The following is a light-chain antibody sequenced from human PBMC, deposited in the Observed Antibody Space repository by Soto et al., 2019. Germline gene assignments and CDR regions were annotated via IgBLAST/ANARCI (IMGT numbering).Light chain of an antibody. CDR1: SSDVGGYNY. CDR3: CSYAGSNAFGV. CDR2: DVN. J-gene: IGLJ2*01. V-gene: IGLV2-11*01. Sequence: QSALTQPRSVSGSPGQSVTISCTGTSSDVGGYNYVSWYQHHPGKAPKLVIYDVNKRPSGVPDRFSGSKSGNTASLTISGLQAEDEADYYCCSYAGSNAFGVFGGGTKVTVL.